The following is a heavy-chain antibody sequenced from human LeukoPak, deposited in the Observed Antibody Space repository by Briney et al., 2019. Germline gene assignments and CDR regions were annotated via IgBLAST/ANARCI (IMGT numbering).Heavy chain of an antibody. Sequence: GGSLRLSCAASGFTFSDYYMSWIRQAPGKGLEWVAVISYDGSNKYYADSVKGRFTISRDNSKNTLYLQMNSLRAEDTAVYYCAKDRPYGSGSGGFDYWGQGTLVTVSS. CDR2: ISYDGSNK. V-gene: IGHV3-30*18. J-gene: IGHJ4*02. CDR1: GFTFSDYY. D-gene: IGHD3-10*01. CDR3: AKDRPYGSGSGGFDY.